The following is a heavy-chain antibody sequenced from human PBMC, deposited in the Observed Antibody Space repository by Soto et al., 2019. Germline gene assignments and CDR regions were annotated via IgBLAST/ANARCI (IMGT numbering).Heavy chain of an antibody. D-gene: IGHD3-22*01. CDR2: IIPPFGTA. Sequence: QVQLVQSGAEVKKPGSSVKVSCRASGGTFSGYTIGWVRQAPGQGLEWRGGIIPPFGTAKYAHQFQGRVTITADESTSTAYMELSSLRSEDTAVYYCARHFYDSTGYYLRFDYWGQGTLVTVSS. V-gene: IGHV1-69*01. CDR3: ARHFYDSTGYYLRFDY. CDR1: GGTFSGYT. J-gene: IGHJ4*02.